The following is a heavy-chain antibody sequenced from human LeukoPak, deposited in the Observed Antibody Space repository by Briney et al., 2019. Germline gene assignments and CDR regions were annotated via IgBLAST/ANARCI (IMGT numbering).Heavy chain of an antibody. J-gene: IGHJ6*03. CDR3: AGVVVTAGYYYYMDV. CDR2: IIPIFGTA. V-gene: IGHV1-69*13. Sequence: GASVKVSCKAFGYIFTSYYMHWVRQAPGQGLEWMGGIIPIFGTANYAQKFQGRVTITADESTSTAYMELSSLRSEDTAVYYCAGVVVTAGYYYYMDVWGKGTTVTISS. CDR1: GYIFTSYY. D-gene: IGHD2-21*02.